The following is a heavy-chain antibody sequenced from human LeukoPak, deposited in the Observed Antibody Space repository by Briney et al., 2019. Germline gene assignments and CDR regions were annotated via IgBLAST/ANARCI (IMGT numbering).Heavy chain of an antibody. V-gene: IGHV3-15*07. CDR1: GFTFTNTW. Sequence: GGSLRLSCAASGFTFTNTWMNWVRQAPGKGLEWVGRIKSKSGGGTTDYAAPVKGRFTISRDDSKNTLYLQMNSLKTEDTAVYYCARDWYHAFDFWGQGTMVTVSS. D-gene: IGHD3-9*01. CDR2: IKSKSGGGTT. J-gene: IGHJ3*01. CDR3: ARDWYHAFDF.